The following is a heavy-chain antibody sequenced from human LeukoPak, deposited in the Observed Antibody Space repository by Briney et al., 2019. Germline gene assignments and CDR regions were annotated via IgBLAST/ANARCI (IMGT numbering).Heavy chain of an antibody. V-gene: IGHV4-59*07. CDR3: ARYYYDSSGYYPTYYFDY. CDR2: IYYSGST. D-gene: IGHD3-22*01. J-gene: IGHJ4*02. Sequence: SDTLSLTCTVSGGSISSYYWSWLRQPPGKGLEWIGYIYYSGSTNYNPSLKSRVTISVDTSKNQFSLKLSSVTAADTAVYYCARYYYDSSGYYPTYYFDYWGQGTLVTVSS. CDR1: GGSISSYY.